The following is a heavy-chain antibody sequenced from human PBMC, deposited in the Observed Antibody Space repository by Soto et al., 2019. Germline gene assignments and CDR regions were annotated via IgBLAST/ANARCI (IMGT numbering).Heavy chain of an antibody. V-gene: IGHV5-51*01. CDR2: INPGDSDT. CDR1: EFSISKYK. J-gene: IGHJ6*02. D-gene: IGHD4-17*01. Sequence: PGEFLKISCEGSEFSISKYKIGWVRQMPEKGLEWMGIINPGDSDTRYSPSFQGQVTIAADKSISTAYLQWSTLKASDTATYYCATSYGDYYYYYYGMDVWGQGTTVTVSS. CDR3: ATSYGDYYYYYYGMDV.